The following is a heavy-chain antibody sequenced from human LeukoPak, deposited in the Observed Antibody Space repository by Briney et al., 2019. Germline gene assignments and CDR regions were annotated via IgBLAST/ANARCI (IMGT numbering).Heavy chain of an antibody. Sequence: SETLSLTCTVSGGSISRYYWNWIRQPPGKGLEWIAYIYYTGSTNYNPSLKSRVTISVDTSKNQFSLKLSSVTAADTAVYYCARSRGVTGYFDYWGQGTLVTVSS. CDR3: ARSRGVTGYFDY. D-gene: IGHD3-9*01. V-gene: IGHV4-59*01. CDR1: GGSISRYY. CDR2: IYYTGST. J-gene: IGHJ4*02.